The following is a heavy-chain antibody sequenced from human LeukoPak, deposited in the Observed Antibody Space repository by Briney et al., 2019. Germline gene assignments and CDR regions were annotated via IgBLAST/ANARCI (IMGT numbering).Heavy chain of an antibody. J-gene: IGHJ3*02. CDR3: PREGMGENAFAI. CDR2: ISSSSSYI. V-gene: IGHV3-21*01. Sequence: PGGTLRLSFAASGFIFSSYGMSWVRQAPGKGLEWVSSISSSSSYIYYADSVKGRFTISRDNAKNSLYLQMNSLRAEDTTVYYCPREGMGENAFAIWGQGTMVTVSS. D-gene: IGHD1-26*01. CDR1: GFIFSSYG.